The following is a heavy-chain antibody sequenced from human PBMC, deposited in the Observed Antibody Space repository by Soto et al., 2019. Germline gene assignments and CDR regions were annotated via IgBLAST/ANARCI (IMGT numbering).Heavy chain of an antibody. CDR1: GGSLTSADYC. V-gene: IGHV4-30-4*01. CDR2: ISYSGST. CDR3: ARDEGWLRSRSFDS. Sequence: SETLSLTCTVSGGSLTSADYCWSWIRQPPGKGLEWIGYISYSGSTYYDPSLKSRISISLDRSKNHFSLRLSSVTAADTAVYFCARDEGWLRSRSFDSWGQGALVSVSS. D-gene: IGHD5-12*01. J-gene: IGHJ4*02.